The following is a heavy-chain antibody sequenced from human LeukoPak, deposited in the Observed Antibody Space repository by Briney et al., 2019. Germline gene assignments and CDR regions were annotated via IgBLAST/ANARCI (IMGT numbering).Heavy chain of an antibody. J-gene: IGHJ6*03. CDR2: INHSGST. CDR3: ARVLGYCSGGSCYYYYMDV. V-gene: IGHV4-34*01. CDR1: GGSFSGYY. Sequence: SETLSLTCAVYGGSFSGYYWSWIRQPPGKGLEWIGEINHSGSTNYNPSLKSRVTTSVDTSKNQFSLKLSSVTAADTAVYYCARVLGYCSGGSCYYYYMDVWGKGTTVTVSS. D-gene: IGHD2-15*01.